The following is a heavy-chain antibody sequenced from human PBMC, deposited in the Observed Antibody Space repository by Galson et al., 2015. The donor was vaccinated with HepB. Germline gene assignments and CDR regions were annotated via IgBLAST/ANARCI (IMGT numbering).Heavy chain of an antibody. V-gene: IGHV3-30*02. CDR3: AKTNYDSGAFEI. CDR2: IRYDGSNK. J-gene: IGHJ3*02. Sequence: SLRLSCAASGFTFSSYGMHWVRQAPGKGLEWVAFIRYDGSNKYYADSVKGRFTISRDNSKNTLYLQMNSLRAEDTAVYYCAKTNYDSGAFEIWGQGTMVTVSS. CDR1: GFTFSSYG. D-gene: IGHD3-16*01.